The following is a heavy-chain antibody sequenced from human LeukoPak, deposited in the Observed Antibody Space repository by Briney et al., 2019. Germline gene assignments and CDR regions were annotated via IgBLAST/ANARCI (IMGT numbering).Heavy chain of an antibody. Sequence: PSETLSLTCAVYGGSFSGYYWGWIRQPPGKGREWIGEINHSGSTNYNPSLKSRVTISVDTSKNQFSLKLSSVTAADTAVYYCARAPSYYDILTGYQGPTYYFGYWGQGTLVTVSS. CDR1: GGSFSGYY. J-gene: IGHJ4*02. CDR2: INHSGST. D-gene: IGHD3-9*01. CDR3: ARAPSYYDILTGYQGPTYYFGY. V-gene: IGHV4-34*01.